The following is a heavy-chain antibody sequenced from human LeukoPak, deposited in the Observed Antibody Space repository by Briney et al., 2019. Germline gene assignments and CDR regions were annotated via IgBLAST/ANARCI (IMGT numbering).Heavy chain of an antibody. J-gene: IGHJ4*02. CDR1: GGTFSSYA. D-gene: IGHD3-22*01. CDR2: IIPIFGTA. V-gene: IGHV1-69*13. Sequence: ASVKVSCTASGGTFSSYAISWVRQAPGQGLEWMGGIIPIFGTANYAQKFQGRVTITADESTSTAYMELSSLRSEDTAVYYCAREPTHYYDSSGPTSFDYWGQGTLVTVSS. CDR3: AREPTHYYDSSGPTSFDY.